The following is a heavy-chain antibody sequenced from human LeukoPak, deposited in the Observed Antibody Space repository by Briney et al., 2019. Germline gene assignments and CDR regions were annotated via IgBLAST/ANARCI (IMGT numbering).Heavy chain of an antibody. Sequence: GGSLRLSCAASGFTVSNNFMSWVRQAPGKGLEWVSVIYDGGYARYAASVKGRFIISRDSSKNTLYLQMNSLRAEDTAVYYCARTRTGFNAVDYWGQGTLVTVSS. CDR1: GFTVSNNF. V-gene: IGHV3-53*01. J-gene: IGHJ4*02. CDR3: ARTRTGFNAVDY. D-gene: IGHD3/OR15-3a*01. CDR2: IYDGGYA.